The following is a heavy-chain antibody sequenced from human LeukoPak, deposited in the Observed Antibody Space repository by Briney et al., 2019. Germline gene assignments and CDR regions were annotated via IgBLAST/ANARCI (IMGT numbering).Heavy chain of an antibody. D-gene: IGHD3-10*01. CDR1: GFTFSSYS. J-gene: IGHJ4*02. V-gene: IGHV3-23*01. CDR2: MIGNGAT. CDR3: AKDKIVGDGRWDFDY. Sequence: GGSLRLSCAASGFTFSSYSMNWVRQAPGKALEWVAGMIGNGATYLADSVKGRFVISRDNSKNTVYLQMNSLRAEDTALYFCAKDKIVGDGRWDFDYWGQGTLVTVSS.